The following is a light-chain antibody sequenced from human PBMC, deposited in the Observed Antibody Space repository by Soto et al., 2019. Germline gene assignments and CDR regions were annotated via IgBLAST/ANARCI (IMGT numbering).Light chain of an antibody. CDR3: QQYGSPPFI. CDR2: DAS. V-gene: IGKV3D-20*01. CDR1: QSVSSSY. Sequence: EIVLTQSPATLSLSPGERATRSCGASQSVSSSYLAWYQQKPGLAPRLLFYDASSRATGSPDRFSGSGSGTDFPLTISRRALEVLAVYYCQQYGSPPFIFGPGTEVDI. J-gene: IGKJ3*01.